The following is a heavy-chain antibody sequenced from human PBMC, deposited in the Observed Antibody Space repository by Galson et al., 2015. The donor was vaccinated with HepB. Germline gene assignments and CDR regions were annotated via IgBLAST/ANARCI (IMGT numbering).Heavy chain of an antibody. V-gene: IGHV3-23*01. J-gene: IGHJ4*02. CDR2: ISGSGGST. D-gene: IGHD1-14*01. CDR1: GFIFSSYA. Sequence: SLRLSCAASGFIFSSYAMSWVRQAPGKGLEWVSAISGSGGSTYYADSVKGRFTISRDNSKNSLYLQMNSLRAEDTAVYYCARVLPGYFDYWGQGTLVTVSS. CDR3: ARVLPGYFDY.